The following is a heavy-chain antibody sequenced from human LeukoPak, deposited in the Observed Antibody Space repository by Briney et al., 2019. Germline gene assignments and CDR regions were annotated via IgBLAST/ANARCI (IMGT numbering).Heavy chain of an antibody. Sequence: GGSLRLSCAASGFTFSSYAMSWVRQAPGKGLEWVSVISSTGGSTFYADSVKGRFTISRDNSKSTMFLQMNSLRAEDTAVYYCAKSGCSSTSCSLSMDVWGQGTTVTVSS. V-gene: IGHV3-23*01. CDR1: GFTFSSYA. CDR3: AKSGCSSTSCSLSMDV. D-gene: IGHD2-2*01. CDR2: ISSTGGST. J-gene: IGHJ6*02.